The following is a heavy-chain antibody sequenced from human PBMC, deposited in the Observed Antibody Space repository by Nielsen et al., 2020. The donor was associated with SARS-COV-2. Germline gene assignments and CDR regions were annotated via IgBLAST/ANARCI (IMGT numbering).Heavy chain of an antibody. Sequence: SLKISCAASGFTFDDYAMHWVRQAPGKGLEWVSGISWNSGSIVYADSVKGRFTISRDNAKNSLYLQMNSLRAEDTAVYYCAKDLGPGYVAAAMLGYYYYYGMDVWGQGTTVTVSS. V-gene: IGHV3-9*01. CDR2: ISWNSGSI. D-gene: IGHD2-2*01. CDR1: GFTFDDYA. J-gene: IGHJ6*02. CDR3: AKDLGPGYVAAAMLGYYYYYGMDV.